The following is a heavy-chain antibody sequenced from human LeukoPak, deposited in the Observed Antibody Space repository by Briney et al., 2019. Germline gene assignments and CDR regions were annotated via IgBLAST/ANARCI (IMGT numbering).Heavy chain of an antibody. D-gene: IGHD6-13*01. J-gene: IGHJ5*01. CDR1: GFTFSSYW. CDR3: ARAGSSSWYGS. CDR2: INSDGSTT. Sequence: GGSLRLSCAASGFTFSSYWMHWVRQAPGKGLVWVSRINSDGSTTSHADSVKGRFTISRDNAKNTLFLQMNSLRAEDTAVYYCARAGSSSWYGSWGQGTLVTVSS. V-gene: IGHV3-74*01.